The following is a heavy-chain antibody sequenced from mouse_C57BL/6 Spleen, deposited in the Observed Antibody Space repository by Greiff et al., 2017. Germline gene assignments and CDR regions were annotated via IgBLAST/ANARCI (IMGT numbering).Heavy chain of an antibody. CDR3: AREWGPLDY. V-gene: IGHV1-54*01. D-gene: IGHD1-3*01. CDR2: INPGSGGT. J-gene: IGHJ2*01. CDR1: GYAFTNYL. Sequence: QVQLQQSGAELVRPGTSVKVSCKASGYAFTNYLIEWVKQRPGQGLEWIGVINPGSGGTNYNEKFKGKATLTADKSSSTAYMQLSSLTSEDSAVYFYAREWGPLDYWGQGTTLTVSS.